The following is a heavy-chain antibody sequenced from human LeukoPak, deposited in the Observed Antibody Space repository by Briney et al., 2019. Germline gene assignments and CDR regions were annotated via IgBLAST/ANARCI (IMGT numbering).Heavy chain of an antibody. CDR3: ARGMGKFLLPNV. V-gene: IGHV4-61*02. CDR2: IYTSGST. J-gene: IGHJ4*02. Sequence: SETLSLTCTVSGGSISSGSYYWSWIRQPAGKGLEWIGRIYTSGSTNYNPSLKSRVTISVDTSKNQFSLKLSSVTAADTAVYYCARGMGKFLLPNVWGQGTLVTVSS. D-gene: IGHD3-16*02. CDR1: GGSISSGSYY.